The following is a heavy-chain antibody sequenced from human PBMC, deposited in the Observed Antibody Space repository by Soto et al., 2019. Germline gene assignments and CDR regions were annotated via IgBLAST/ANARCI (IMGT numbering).Heavy chain of an antibody. CDR3: AVEQWDWFDP. D-gene: IGHD1-26*01. CDR1: GGSISSYY. CDR2: MYYGGST. Sequence: SETLSLTCTVSGGSISSYYWSWIRQPPGKGLEWIGYMYYGGSTDYNPSLKNRVTISIDTSKNQFSLSLTSVTAADTAVYYCAVEQWDWFDPWGQGTLVTV. J-gene: IGHJ5*02. V-gene: IGHV4-59*01.